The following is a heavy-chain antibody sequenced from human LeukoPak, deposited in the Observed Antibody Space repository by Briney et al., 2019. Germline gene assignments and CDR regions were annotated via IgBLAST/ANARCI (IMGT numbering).Heavy chain of an antibody. CDR2: VYYSGST. J-gene: IGHJ4*02. CDR1: GGSISSYY. CDR3: AGCGSGSYDFDY. Sequence: SETLSLTCTVSGGSISSYYWSWIRQPPGKEREWIGYVYYSGSTNYNPSLKSRVTISVDTSKNQFSLKLSSVTAADTAVYYCAGCGSGSYDFDYWGQGTLVTVSS. D-gene: IGHD3-10*01. V-gene: IGHV4-59*01.